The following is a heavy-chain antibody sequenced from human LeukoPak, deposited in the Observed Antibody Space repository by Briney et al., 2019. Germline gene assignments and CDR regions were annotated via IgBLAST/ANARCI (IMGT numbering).Heavy chain of an antibody. CDR3: ASGGGWYWSFDY. CDR2: IYHSGST. Sequence: SETLSLTCSVSGTSVSTGGFYWTWIRQLPGKGLEWIGYIYHSGSTNYHPSLKSRVIISIDTPKNQFSLNLNSVTAADTAVYYCASGGGWYWSFDYWGQGTLVTVSS. V-gene: IGHV4-31*03. D-gene: IGHD6-19*01. J-gene: IGHJ4*02. CDR1: GTSVSTGGFY.